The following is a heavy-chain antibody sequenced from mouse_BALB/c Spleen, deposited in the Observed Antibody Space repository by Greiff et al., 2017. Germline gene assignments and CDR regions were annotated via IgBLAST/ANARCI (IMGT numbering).Heavy chain of an antibody. CDR2: IWAGGST. CDR1: GFSLTSYG. D-gene: IGHD2-2*01. CDR3: ARDQGLRRYYYAMDY. Sequence: VQLQQSGPGLVAPSQSLSITCTVSGFSLTSYGVHWVRQPPGKGLEWLGVIWAGGSTNYNSALMSRLSISKDNSKSQVFLKMNSLQTDDTAMYYCARDQGLRRYYYAMDYWGQGTSVTVSS. V-gene: IGHV2-9*02. J-gene: IGHJ4*01.